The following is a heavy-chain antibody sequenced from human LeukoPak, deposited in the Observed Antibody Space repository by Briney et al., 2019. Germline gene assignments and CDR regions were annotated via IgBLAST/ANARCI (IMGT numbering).Heavy chain of an antibody. J-gene: IGHJ4*02. CDR3: ARDPLDSSSCYFLWPSGFLDY. CDR2: INPNSGGT. D-gene: IGHD6-13*01. CDR1: GYTFTGYY. Sequence: ASVKVSCKASGYTFTGYYMHWVRQAPGQGLEWMGWINPNSGGTNYAQKFQGRVTVTRDTSISTAYMELSRLRSDDTAVYYCARDPLDSSSCYFLWPSGFLDYWGQGTLVTVSS. V-gene: IGHV1-2*02.